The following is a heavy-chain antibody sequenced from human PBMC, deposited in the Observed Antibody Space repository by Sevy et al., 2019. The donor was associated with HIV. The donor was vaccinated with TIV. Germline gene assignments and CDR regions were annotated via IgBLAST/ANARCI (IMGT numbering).Heavy chain of an antibody. V-gene: IGHV3-21*01. CDR1: GFTFSSYS. CDR3: ARTADRDYYYNMDV. Sequence: GGSLRLSCAASGFTFSSYSMNWVRQAPGKGLEWVSSISSSSSYIYYADSVKGRFTISRDNAKNSLYLQMNSLRAEDTAVYYCARTADRDYYYNMDVWGKGTTVTVSS. D-gene: IGHD3-10*01. J-gene: IGHJ6*03. CDR2: ISSSSSYI.